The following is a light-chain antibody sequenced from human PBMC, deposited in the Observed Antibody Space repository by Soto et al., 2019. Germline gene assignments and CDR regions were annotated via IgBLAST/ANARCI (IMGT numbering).Light chain of an antibody. V-gene: IGKV1-5*03. J-gene: IGKJ3*01. CDR3: QQYNSYSGFT. CDR2: KAS. Sequence: DIQMTQSPPTLSASVGDRVTITCRASQNINRWLAWYQQKPGKAPKLLIYKASDLESGVPSRFSGSGSGTEFTLTISSLQPDDLATYYCQQYNSYSGFTFGPGTKVEIK. CDR1: QNINRW.